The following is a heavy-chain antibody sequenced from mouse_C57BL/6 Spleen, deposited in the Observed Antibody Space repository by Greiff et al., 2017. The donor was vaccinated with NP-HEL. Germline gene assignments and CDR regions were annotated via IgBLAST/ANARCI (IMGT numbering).Heavy chain of an antibody. CDR2: INPNNGGT. J-gene: IGHJ4*01. CDR1: GYTFTDYY. CDR3: ARSITTVVGNAMDY. Sequence: VQLQQSGPELVKPGASVKISCKASGYTFTDYYMNWVKQSHGKSLEWIGDINPNNGGTSYNQKFKGKATLTVDKSSSTAYMELRSLTSEDSAVYYCARSITTVVGNAMDYWGQGTSVTVSS. V-gene: IGHV1-26*01. D-gene: IGHD1-1*01.